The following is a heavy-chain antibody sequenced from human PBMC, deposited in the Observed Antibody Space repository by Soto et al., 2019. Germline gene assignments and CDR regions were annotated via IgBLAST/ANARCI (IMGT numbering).Heavy chain of an antibody. CDR3: AREEYYYDSSGYYPDAFDI. V-gene: IGHV1-69*06. D-gene: IGHD3-22*01. CDR1: GGTFSSYA. J-gene: IGHJ3*02. Sequence: ASVKVSCKASGGTFSSYAISWVRQAPGQGLEWMGGIIPIFGTANYAQKFQGRVTITADKSTSTAYMELSSLRSEDTAVYYCAREEYYYDSSGYYPDAFDIWGQGTMVTVSS. CDR2: IIPIFGTA.